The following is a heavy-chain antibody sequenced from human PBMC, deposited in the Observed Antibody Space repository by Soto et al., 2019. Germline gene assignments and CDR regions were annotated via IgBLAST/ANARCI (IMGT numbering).Heavy chain of an antibody. CDR3: TTTLRTDRGYSYGFMGYYYGMDV. V-gene: IGHV3-73*02. CDR1: GFTFSGSA. D-gene: IGHD5-18*01. J-gene: IGHJ6*02. CDR2: IRSKANSYAT. Sequence: EVQLVESGGGLVQPGGSLKLSCAASGFTFSGSAMHWVRQASGKGLEWVGRIRSKANSYATAYAASVKGRFTISRDDSKNTAYLQMNSLKTEDTAVYYCTTTLRTDRGYSYGFMGYYYGMDVWGQGTTVTVSS.